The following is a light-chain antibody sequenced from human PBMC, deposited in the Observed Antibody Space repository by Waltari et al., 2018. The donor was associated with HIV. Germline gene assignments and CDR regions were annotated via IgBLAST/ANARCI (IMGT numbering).Light chain of an antibody. V-gene: IGLV2-14*01. CDR2: EVR. CDR3: SSYTSSSTLVV. Sequence: QSAMTQPASVSGSPGQSITISCTGTSSDVGGYNYVSWYQQRPGKAPKLMIYEVRNRPSGVSDRFFGSKSGNTASLSISGLQAEDEADYYCSSYTSSSTLVVFGGGTKLTVL. J-gene: IGLJ3*02. CDR1: SSDVGGYNY.